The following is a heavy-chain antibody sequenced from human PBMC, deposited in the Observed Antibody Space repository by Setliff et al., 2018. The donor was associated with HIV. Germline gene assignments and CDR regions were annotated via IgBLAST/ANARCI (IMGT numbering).Heavy chain of an antibody. Sequence: SETLSLTCTVSGGSIINYFWSWIRLPPGKRLEWIGYIYYSGSTGYNPSLKSRVTISVDTSKSQVSLKLSSVTAADTAVYYCARSPGVDTNMAFDYWGRGTLVTSPQ. CDR2: IYYSGST. D-gene: IGHD5-18*01. CDR3: ARSPGVDTNMAFDY. J-gene: IGHJ4*02. V-gene: IGHV4-59*01. CDR1: GGSIINYF.